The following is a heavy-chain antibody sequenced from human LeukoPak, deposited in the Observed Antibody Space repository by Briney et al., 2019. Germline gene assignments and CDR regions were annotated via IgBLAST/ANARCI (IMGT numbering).Heavy chain of an antibody. CDR2: IYYSGST. V-gene: IGHV4-59*01. CDR3: AREEMLGYCSSTSCYSPHYFDY. D-gene: IGHD2-2*02. Sequence: PSETLSLTCTVSGGSISSYYWSWIRQPPGKGLEWIGYIYYSGSTNYNPSLKSRVSISVDTSKNQFSLKLSSVTAADTAVYYCAREEMLGYCSSTSCYSPHYFDYWGQGTLVTVSS. CDR1: GGSISSYY. J-gene: IGHJ4*02.